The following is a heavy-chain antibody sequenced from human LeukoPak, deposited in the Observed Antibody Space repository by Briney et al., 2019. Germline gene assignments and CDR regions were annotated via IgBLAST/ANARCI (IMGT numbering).Heavy chain of an antibody. D-gene: IGHD5/OR15-5a*01. CDR3: ARVLGVGVYDF. CDR2: INPNSGGT. CDR1: GYTFTGYY. Sequence: ASVKVSCKASGYTFTGYYMHWARQAPGQGLEWMGWINPNSGGTNYAQKCQGRVTMTRDTSISTAYMELSRLRSDDTAVYYCARVLGVGVYDFWVQGTLVTVSS. V-gene: IGHV1-2*02. J-gene: IGHJ4*02.